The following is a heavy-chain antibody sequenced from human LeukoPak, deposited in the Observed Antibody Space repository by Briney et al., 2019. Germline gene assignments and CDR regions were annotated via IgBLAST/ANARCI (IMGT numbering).Heavy chain of an antibody. V-gene: IGHV1-46*01. CDR2: INPSGTDS. D-gene: IGHD1-26*01. CDR1: GYTFSTYY. Sequence: ASVKVSCKASGYTFSTYYMHWVRQAPGQGLEWMGIINPSGTDSNYAQKFQGRVTMTRDTSISTAYLELSSLRSDDAAVYYCVRDSGGSYYYPSDYWGQGTLVTVSS. J-gene: IGHJ4*02. CDR3: VRDSGGSYYYPSDY.